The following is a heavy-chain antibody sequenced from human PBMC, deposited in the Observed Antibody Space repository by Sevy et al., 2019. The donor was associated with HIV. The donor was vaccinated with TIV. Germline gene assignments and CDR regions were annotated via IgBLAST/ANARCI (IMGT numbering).Heavy chain of an antibody. CDR3: VASNSWEDY. J-gene: IGHJ4*02. Sequence: EGSLRLSCAAPRLTLSSYWMHWVRQAPGKGLVWVSGVNSDGSSTTYADSVKGRFTISRDNAKNTLSLQMNSLRVEDTAVYHCVASNSWEDYWGQGTLVTVSS. D-gene: IGHD2-2*01. CDR1: RLTLSSYW. V-gene: IGHV3-74*01. CDR2: VNSDGSST.